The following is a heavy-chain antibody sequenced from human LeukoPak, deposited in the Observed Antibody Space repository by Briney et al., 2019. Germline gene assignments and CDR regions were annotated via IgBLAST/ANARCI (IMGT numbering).Heavy chain of an antibody. D-gene: IGHD2-15*01. V-gene: IGHV3-30*02. Sequence: GGSLKLSCAASGFTFSSYGMHWVRQAPGKGLEWVAFIRYDGSNKYYADSVKGRFTISRDNSKNTLYLQMNSLRAEDTAVYYCAKVSGSYLPNFDYWGQGTLVTVS. CDR2: IRYDGSNK. J-gene: IGHJ4*02. CDR3: AKVSGSYLPNFDY. CDR1: GFTFSSYG.